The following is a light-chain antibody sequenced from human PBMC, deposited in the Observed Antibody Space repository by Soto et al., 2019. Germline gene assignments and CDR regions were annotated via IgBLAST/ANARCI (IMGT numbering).Light chain of an antibody. CDR3: QSYDSSLSGSGV. CDR2: GNS. J-gene: IGLJ1*01. Sequence: QSVLTQPPSVSGAPGQRVTISCTGSSSNIGAGYDVHWYQQLPGTAPKLLIYGNSNRPSGVPDRFSGSKSGTPASLAITGIQAEDEADYYCQSYDSSLSGSGVFGTGTKVTVL. CDR1: SSNIGAGYD. V-gene: IGLV1-40*01.